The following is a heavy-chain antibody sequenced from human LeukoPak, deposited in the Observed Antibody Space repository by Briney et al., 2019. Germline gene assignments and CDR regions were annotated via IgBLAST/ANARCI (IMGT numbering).Heavy chain of an antibody. D-gene: IGHD4-17*01. CDR1: GGSFSGYY. CDR3: AASRRAYETTVTTWSSIYFDH. CDR2: INHSGAT. Sequence: SETLSLTCAVYGGSFSGYYWSWIRQPPGKGLEWIGEINHSGATNYNPSLKSRVTISVDTSKNQFSLKLSSVAAADTAVYYCAASRRAYETTVTTWSSIYFDHWGQGTLVTVSS. J-gene: IGHJ4*02. V-gene: IGHV4-34*01.